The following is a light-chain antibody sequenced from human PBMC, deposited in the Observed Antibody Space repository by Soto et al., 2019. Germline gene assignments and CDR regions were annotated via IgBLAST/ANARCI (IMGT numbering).Light chain of an antibody. CDR3: QQSYSTPLT. V-gene: IGKV1-39*01. CDR1: ENIFSY. CDR2: GTS. Sequence: DIQMTQSPSSLSVSVGDRVTITCRASENIFSYVNWYQQKSGHAPKLLIFGTSSLHSGVPSGFSGSGSGTEFTLTISSLQPEDFATYYCQQSYSTPLTFGGRTKVEIK. J-gene: IGKJ4*01.